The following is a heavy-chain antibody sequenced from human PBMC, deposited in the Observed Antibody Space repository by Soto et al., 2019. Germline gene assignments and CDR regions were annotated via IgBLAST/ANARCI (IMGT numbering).Heavy chain of an antibody. J-gene: IGHJ6*02. V-gene: IGHV1-18*01. CDR1: GYTFTSYG. CDR3: ASNLAVDGYYYYYSMDV. Sequence: ASVKVSCKASGYTFTSYGISWVRQAPGQGLEWMGWISAYNGNTNYAQKLQGRVTMTTDTSTSTAYMELRSLRSDGTAVYYCASNLAVDGYYYYYSMDVWGQGTTVTVSS. D-gene: IGHD6-19*01. CDR2: ISAYNGNT.